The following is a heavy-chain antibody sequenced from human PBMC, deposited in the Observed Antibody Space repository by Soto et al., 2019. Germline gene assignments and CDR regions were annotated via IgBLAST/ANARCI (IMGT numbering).Heavy chain of an antibody. CDR2: MNPNSGNT. Sequence: ASVKVSCKASGYTFTSYDINWVRQATGQGLEWMGWMNPNSGNTGYAQKFQGRVTMTRNTSISTAYMELSSLRSEDTAVYYCAILDWLFPSPFDYWGQGTLVTVSS. CDR3: AILDWLFPSPFDY. D-gene: IGHD3-9*01. V-gene: IGHV1-8*01. CDR1: GYTFTSYD. J-gene: IGHJ4*02.